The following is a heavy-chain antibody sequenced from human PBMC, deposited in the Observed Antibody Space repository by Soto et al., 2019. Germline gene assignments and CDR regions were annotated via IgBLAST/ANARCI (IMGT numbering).Heavy chain of an antibody. Sequence: GGSLRLSCATSGFTFSSYSMNWVRQAPGMXLEWVSSISSSSRYIYYADSVRGRFTISRDNAKNSLYLQINSLRAEDTAVYYCARDRLVAATSAPPYCYYGMDVWGQGTTVTVCS. D-gene: IGHD2-15*01. J-gene: IGHJ6*02. CDR3: ARDRLVAATSAPPYCYYGMDV. V-gene: IGHV3-21*01. CDR2: ISSSSRYI. CDR1: GFTFSSYS.